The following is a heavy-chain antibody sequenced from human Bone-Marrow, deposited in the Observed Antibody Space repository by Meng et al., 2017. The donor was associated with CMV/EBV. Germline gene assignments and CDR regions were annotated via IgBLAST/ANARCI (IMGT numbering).Heavy chain of an antibody. D-gene: IGHD4-23*01. J-gene: IGHJ4*02. V-gene: IGHV3-15*01. CDR3: TTDRPRSGGKTHDY. CDR2: IKSKFDGETT. Sequence: EVQLVESGGGLVKPGGSRRVSCTGSGSGFIFSNLWINWVRQAPGKGLEWVGRIKSKFDGETTDYAAPVKGRFTISRDDSRNTLYLYMNSLKTEDTAVYYCTTDRPRSGGKTHDYWGQGTLVTVSS. CDR1: GFIFSNLW.